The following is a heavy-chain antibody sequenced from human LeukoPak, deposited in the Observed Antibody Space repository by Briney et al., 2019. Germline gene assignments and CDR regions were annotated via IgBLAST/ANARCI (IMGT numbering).Heavy chain of an antibody. V-gene: IGHV3-7*03. CDR2: IKQDGSEK. D-gene: IGHD3-10*01. CDR3: ARDGWYFDY. J-gene: IGHJ4*02. CDR1: GFTFSSYW. Sequence: PGESLRLSCATSGFTFSSYWKSWVRQAPGKGLEWVANIKQDGSEKYYVDSVKGRFTISRDNAKNSLYLQMNSLRAEDTAVYYCARDGWYFDYWGQGTLVTVSS.